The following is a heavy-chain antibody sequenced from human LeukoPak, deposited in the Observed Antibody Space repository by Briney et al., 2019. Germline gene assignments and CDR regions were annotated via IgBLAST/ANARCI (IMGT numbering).Heavy chain of an antibody. CDR2: IYTSGST. D-gene: IGHD1-26*01. J-gene: IGHJ4*02. V-gene: IGHV4-61*02. Sequence: PSETLSLTCTVSGGSISSGSYYWSWIRQPAGKGLEWIGRIYTSGSTNYNPSLKSRVTISVDTSKNQFSLKLSSVTAADTAVYYCARAESGSYFYLFDYWGQGTLVTVSS. CDR1: GGSISSGSYY. CDR3: ARAESGSYFYLFDY.